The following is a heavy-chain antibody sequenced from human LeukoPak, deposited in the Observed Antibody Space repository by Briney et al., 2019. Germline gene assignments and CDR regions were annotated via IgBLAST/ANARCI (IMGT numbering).Heavy chain of an antibody. J-gene: IGHJ6*02. Sequence: SETLSLTCTVSGDSISSANYYWGWVRQPPGKGLEWIGSIYFSGSTYYNPSLKSRVTISVETSKVQFSLKLSSVTAADTAVYYCARDHLVFYGLDVWGQGTTVTVSS. CDR3: ARDHLVFYGLDV. CDR2: IYFSGST. CDR1: GDSISSANYY. V-gene: IGHV4-39*07. D-gene: IGHD5/OR15-5a*01.